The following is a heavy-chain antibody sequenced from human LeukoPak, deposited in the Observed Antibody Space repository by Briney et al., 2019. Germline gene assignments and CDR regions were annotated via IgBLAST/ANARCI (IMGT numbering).Heavy chain of an antibody. CDR3: ARAPWELPYYFDY. CDR1: GYTFTSYA. V-gene: IGHV7-4-1*02. Sequence: ASVNVSFTASGYTFTSYAMNWVRQAPGQGLEWMGWINTNTGNPTYAQGFTGRFVFSLDTSVSTAYLQISSLKAEDTAVYYCARAPWELPYYFDYWGQGTLVTVSS. D-gene: IGHD1-26*01. J-gene: IGHJ4*02. CDR2: INTNTGNP.